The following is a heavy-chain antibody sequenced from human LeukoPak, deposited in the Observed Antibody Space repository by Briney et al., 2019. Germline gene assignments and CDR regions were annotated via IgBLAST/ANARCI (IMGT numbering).Heavy chain of an antibody. CDR2: IKQDGSEK. CDR3: ARGRGLAH. CDR1: GFTFSSYD. Sequence: PGGSLRLSCAASGFTFSSYDMHWVRQAPGKGLEWVANIKQDGSEKYYVDSVKGRFTISRDNAKNSLYLQMNSLRAEDTAVYYCARGRGLAHWGQGTLVTVSS. V-gene: IGHV3-7*01. D-gene: IGHD3/OR15-3a*01. J-gene: IGHJ4*02.